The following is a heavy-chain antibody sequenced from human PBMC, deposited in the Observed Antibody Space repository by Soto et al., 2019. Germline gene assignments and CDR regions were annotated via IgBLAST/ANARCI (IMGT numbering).Heavy chain of an antibody. CDR3: AADTTVVTYYFDY. CDR1: GGTFSSYA. J-gene: IGHJ4*02. CDR2: IIPIFGTA. D-gene: IGHD4-17*01. Sequence: GASVKVSCKASGGTFSSYAISWVRQAPGQGLEWMGGIIPIFGTANYAQKFQGRVTTTADKSTSTAYMEPSSLRSEDTAVYYCAADTTVVTYYFDYWGQGTLVTSPQ. V-gene: IGHV1-69*06.